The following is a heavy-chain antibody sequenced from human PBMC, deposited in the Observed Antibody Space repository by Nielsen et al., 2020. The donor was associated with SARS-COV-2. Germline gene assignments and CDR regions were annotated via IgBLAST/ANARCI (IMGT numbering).Heavy chain of an antibody. V-gene: IGHV4-30-4*01. Sequence: WIRQPPGKGLEWVGHVYYGGSTYYNPSLKSRVTISVDTSKNQFSLKLSSVTAADTAVYYCARTLGRQALPLWFGESHTDYWGQGTLVTVSS. J-gene: IGHJ4*02. D-gene: IGHD3-10*01. CDR3: ARTLGRQALPLWFGESHTDY. CDR2: VYYGGST.